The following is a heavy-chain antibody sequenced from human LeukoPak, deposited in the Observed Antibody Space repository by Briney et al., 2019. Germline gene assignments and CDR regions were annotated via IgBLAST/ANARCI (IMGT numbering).Heavy chain of an antibody. CDR1: GDSVSSNSAA. CDR3: ARAYCSGGSCHYYYGMDV. Sequence: SQTLSLTCAISGDSVSSNSAAWNWLRQSPSRGLEWLGRTYYRSKWYNDYAVSVKSRITINPDTSKNQFSLQLNSVTPEDTAVYYCARAYCSGGSCHYYYGMDVWGQGTTVTVSS. CDR2: TYYRSKWYN. D-gene: IGHD2-15*01. V-gene: IGHV6-1*01. J-gene: IGHJ6*02.